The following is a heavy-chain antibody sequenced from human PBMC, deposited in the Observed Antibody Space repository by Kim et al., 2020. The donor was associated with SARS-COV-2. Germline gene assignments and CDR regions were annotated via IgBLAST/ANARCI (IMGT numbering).Heavy chain of an antibody. J-gene: IGHJ6*02. CDR2: INPSGGST. D-gene: IGHD2-2*01. Sequence: ASVKVSCKASGYTFTSYYMHWVRQAPGQGLEWMGIINPSGGSTSYAQKFQGRVTMTRDTSTSTVYMELSSLRSEDTAVYYCARDIFVVVPAAPLFYYYYGMDVWGQGTTVTVSS. V-gene: IGHV1-46*01. CDR1: GYTFTSYY. CDR3: ARDIFVVVPAAPLFYYYYGMDV.